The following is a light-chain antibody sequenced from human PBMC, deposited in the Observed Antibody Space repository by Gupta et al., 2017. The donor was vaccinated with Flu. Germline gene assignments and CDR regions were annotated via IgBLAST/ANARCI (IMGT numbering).Light chain of an antibody. CDR3: QHECITLVA. V-gene: IGKV3-20*01. CDR1: QKFSSF. CDR2: GAS. J-gene: IGKJ4*01. Sequence: PGTLSSSPGDSATLPCRASQKFSSFLAWYQQKPGQAPRLLIYGASSRATGVPDRFSGSGSETEFTLTISRGEPEDSAVYYCQHECITLVAFGRGTKVDIK.